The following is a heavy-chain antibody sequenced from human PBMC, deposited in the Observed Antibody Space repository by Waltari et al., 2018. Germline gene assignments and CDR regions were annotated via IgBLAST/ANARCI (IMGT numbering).Heavy chain of an antibody. CDR3: ARLGPSSRWYDF. J-gene: IGHJ4*02. V-gene: IGHV4-38-2*01. Sequence: QVELQESVPGLVKTSETLSLTCAVSGYSISSGFFWGWIRQPPGKGLEWIGKAYYGGTTYYNASLRSRVTISIDTSKNHISLKLRSVTAADTAVYYCARLGPSSRWYDFWGRGTLVTVSS. CDR1: GYSISSGFF. D-gene: IGHD6-13*01. CDR2: AYYGGTT.